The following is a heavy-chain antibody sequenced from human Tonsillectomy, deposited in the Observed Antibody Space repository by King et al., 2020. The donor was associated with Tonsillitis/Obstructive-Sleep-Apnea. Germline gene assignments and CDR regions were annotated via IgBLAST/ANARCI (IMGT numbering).Heavy chain of an antibody. D-gene: IGHD6-13*01. V-gene: IGHV3-30*01. Sequence: VQLVESGGGVVQPGRSLRLSCAASGFTFSSYAMHWVRQAPGKGLEWVAVISYDGSNKYYADSVKGRFTISRDNSKNTLYLQMNSLTAEDTAVYYCARAAGNSNHYYYNYMDVWGKGTTVTVSS. CDR2: ISYDGSNK. CDR1: GFTFSSYA. CDR3: ARAAGNSNHYYYNYMDV. J-gene: IGHJ6*03.